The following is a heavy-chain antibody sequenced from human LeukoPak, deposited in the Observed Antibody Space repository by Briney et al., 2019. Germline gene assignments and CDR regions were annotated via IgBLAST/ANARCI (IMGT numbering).Heavy chain of an antibody. D-gene: IGHD6-13*01. Sequence: GGSLRLSCAASGFNFDDYDMSWVRQAPGKGLEWVSGINWNGGGTGYADSVKGRFTISRDNAKNSLYLQMNSLRAEDTALYYCARDFGSSWTGFDYWGQGTLVTVSS. J-gene: IGHJ4*02. CDR1: GFNFDDYD. CDR3: ARDFGSSWTGFDY. V-gene: IGHV3-20*04. CDR2: INWNGGGT.